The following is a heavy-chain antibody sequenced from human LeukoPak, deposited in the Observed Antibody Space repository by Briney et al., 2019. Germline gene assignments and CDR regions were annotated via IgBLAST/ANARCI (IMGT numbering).Heavy chain of an antibody. D-gene: IGHD1/OR15-1a*01. Sequence: SETLSLTCAVSGGSLSSYYWSWIRQPPGKGLEWIAYIYYNGNTNYNPSFKSRVTISVDTSNNQFSLKLSSVAAADTAIYYCARQPSRTAAFDIWGQGTMVTVSS. J-gene: IGHJ3*02. CDR3: ARQPSRTAAFDI. V-gene: IGHV4-59*08. CDR1: GGSLSSYY. CDR2: IYYNGNT.